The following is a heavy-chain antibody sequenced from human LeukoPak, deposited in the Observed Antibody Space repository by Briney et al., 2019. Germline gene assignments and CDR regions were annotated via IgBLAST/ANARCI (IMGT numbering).Heavy chain of an antibody. CDR1: GFTFSSYA. D-gene: IGHD4-17*01. J-gene: IGHJ4*02. CDR2: ISYDGSNK. CDR3: AKGGTVTRRQFDY. Sequence: PGGSLRLSCAASGFTFSSYAMHWVRQAPGKGLEWVAVISYDGSNKYYVDSVKGRFTISRDNSKNTLYLQMNSLRAEDTAVYYCAKGGTVTRRQFDYWGQGTLVTVSS. V-gene: IGHV3-30*04.